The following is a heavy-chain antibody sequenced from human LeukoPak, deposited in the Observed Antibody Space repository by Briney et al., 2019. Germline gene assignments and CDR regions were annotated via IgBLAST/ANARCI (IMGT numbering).Heavy chain of an antibody. CDR3: ARGLGPIATFDP. CDR1: GESISGFY. J-gene: IGHJ5*02. CDR2: IYYSGST. Sequence: SETLSLTCTVSGESISGFYWTWIRQPPGKGLEWIGYIYYSGSTNYNPSLKSRVSISVETSKNQFSLKLSSVTAADTAVYYCARGLGPIATFDPWGQGTLVTVSS. V-gene: IGHV4-59*01. D-gene: IGHD6-6*01.